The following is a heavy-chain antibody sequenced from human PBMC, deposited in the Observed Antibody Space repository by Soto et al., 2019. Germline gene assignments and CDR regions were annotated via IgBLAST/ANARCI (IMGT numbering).Heavy chain of an antibody. J-gene: IGHJ6*02. D-gene: IGHD2-2*02. Sequence: GGSLRLSCAASGFTFSSYSMNWVRQAPGKGLEWVSSISSSSSYIYYADSVKGRFTISRDNAKNSLYLQMNSLRAEDTAVYYCARDRSTRYCSSTSCYNQYYYGMDVWGQGTTVTVSS. CDR1: GFTFSSYS. CDR2: ISSSSSYI. V-gene: IGHV3-21*01. CDR3: ARDRSTRYCSSTSCYNQYYYGMDV.